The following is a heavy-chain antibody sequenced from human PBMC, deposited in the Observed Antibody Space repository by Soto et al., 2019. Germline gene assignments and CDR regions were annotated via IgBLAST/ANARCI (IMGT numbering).Heavy chain of an antibody. D-gene: IGHD2-8*02. J-gene: IGHJ3*02. CDR3: KSGTEKDYWFTAYAFDN. Sequence: QVQLVQSGAEVKKPGASVKVSCKASGYTFTSHDINWVRQAAGQGLVWKGWMNPDSGDAGFAQKCQRRVNLTNNISRTTAKKEMNRLRSDDTAVYYCKSGTEKDYWFTAYAFDNWGQGTMVTVSS. CDR1: GYTFTSHD. V-gene: IGHV1-8*01. CDR2: MNPDSGDA.